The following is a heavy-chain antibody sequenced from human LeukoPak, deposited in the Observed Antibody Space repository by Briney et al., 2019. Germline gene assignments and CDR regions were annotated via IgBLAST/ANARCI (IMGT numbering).Heavy chain of an antibody. V-gene: IGHV4-34*01. D-gene: IGHD3-22*01. CDR3: ARGRRPYYYDSSGYYYYYYYYMDV. J-gene: IGHJ6*03. CDR1: GGSFSGYY. Sequence: SETLSLTCAVYGGSFSGYYWSWIRQPPGKGLEWIGEINHSGSTNYNPSLKSRVTISVDTSKNQFSLKLSSVTAADTAVYYCARGRRPYYYDSSGYYYYYYYYMDVWGKGTTVTVSS. CDR2: INHSGST.